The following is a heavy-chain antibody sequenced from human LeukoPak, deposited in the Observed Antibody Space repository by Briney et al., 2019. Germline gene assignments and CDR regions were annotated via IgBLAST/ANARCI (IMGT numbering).Heavy chain of an antibody. D-gene: IGHD3-22*01. V-gene: IGHV4-34*01. CDR2: INHSGST. CDR1: GGSFSGYY. J-gene: IGHJ6*03. CDR3: ARDPGNYYDSSGYYYYYYMDV. Sequence: SETLSLTCAVYGGSFSGYYWRWIRQPPGKGLEWIGEINHSGSTNYNPSLKSRVTISVDTSKNQFSLKLSSVTAADTAVYYCARDPGNYYDSSGYYYYYYMDVWGKGTTATVSS.